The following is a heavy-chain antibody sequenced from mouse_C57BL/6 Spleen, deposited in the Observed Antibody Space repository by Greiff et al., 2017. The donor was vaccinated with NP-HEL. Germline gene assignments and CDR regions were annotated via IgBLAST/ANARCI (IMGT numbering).Heavy chain of an antibody. CDR1: GYTFTSYW. V-gene: IGHV1-55*01. CDR3: AREENYDYDGYYFDY. D-gene: IGHD2-4*01. CDR2: IYPGSGST. Sequence: VQLKQPGAELVKPGASVKMSCKASGYTFTSYWITWVKQRPGQGLEWIGDIYPGSGSTNYNEKFKSKATLTVDTSSSTAYMQLSSLTSEDSAVYYCAREENYDYDGYYFDYWGQGTTLTVSS. J-gene: IGHJ2*01.